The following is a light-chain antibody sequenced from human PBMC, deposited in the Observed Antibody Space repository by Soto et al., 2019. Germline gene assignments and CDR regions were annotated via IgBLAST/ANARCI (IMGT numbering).Light chain of an antibody. Sequence: RVMPQSPVTLSVSPGDTATLSCRSSQRVSNHFAWYQQKPGQAPRLLIYAASTRAAGVPVRFSGSGSETEFTLTIRSLQSEDFALYYCHQYNNWPWTFGQGTKVDIK. V-gene: IGKV3-15*01. CDR3: HQYNNWPWT. CDR2: AAS. J-gene: IGKJ1*01. CDR1: QRVSNH.